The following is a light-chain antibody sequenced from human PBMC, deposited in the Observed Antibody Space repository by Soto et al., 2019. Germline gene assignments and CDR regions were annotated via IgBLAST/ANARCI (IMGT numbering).Light chain of an antibody. CDR2: AAS. Sequence: RPGKAPQLLIYAASSLQPGVPSRFSGSGSGRELTLTIISLQSEDFAGYYCQQYTNWPPLTFGQGTRLEIK. J-gene: IGKJ5*01. V-gene: IGKV1-6*01. CDR3: QQYTNWPPLT.